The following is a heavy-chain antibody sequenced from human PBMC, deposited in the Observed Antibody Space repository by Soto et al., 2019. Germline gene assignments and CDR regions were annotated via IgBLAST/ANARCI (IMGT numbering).Heavy chain of an antibody. CDR3: AKDKVPVVVTAPFDY. CDR2: ISYDGSNK. CDR1: GFTFSSYC. J-gene: IGHJ4*02. D-gene: IGHD2-21*02. V-gene: IGHV3-30*18. Sequence: GGTLRLSCAASGFTFSSYCMHWVRQAPGKGLEWVAVISYDGSNKYYADSVKGRFTISRDNSKNTLYLQMNSLRAEDTAVYYCAKDKVPVVVTAPFDYWGQGTLVTVSS.